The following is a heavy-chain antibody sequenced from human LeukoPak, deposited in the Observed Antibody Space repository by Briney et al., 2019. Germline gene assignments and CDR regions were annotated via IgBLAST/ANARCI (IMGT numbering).Heavy chain of an antibody. D-gene: IGHD1-14*01. CDR1: GFTFSTYW. Sequence: QAGGSLRLSCAASGFTFSTYWMTWVRQAPGKGLEWVANIKHDGSEKNYVDSVKGRFTISRDNAKNSLYLQMNSLRPEDTAVYYCTRDIRLTTDRDAFDIWGQGTMVTVSS. J-gene: IGHJ3*02. V-gene: IGHV3-7*01. CDR3: TRDIRLTTDRDAFDI. CDR2: IKHDGSEK.